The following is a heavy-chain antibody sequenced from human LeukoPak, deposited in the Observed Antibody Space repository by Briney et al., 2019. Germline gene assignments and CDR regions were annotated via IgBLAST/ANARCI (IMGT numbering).Heavy chain of an antibody. V-gene: IGHV3-15*01. CDR1: GFTFSNAW. J-gene: IGHJ6*02. CDR3: TTVCSPWNGVCYYYGMDV. D-gene: IGHD1-1*01. Sequence: RTGGSLRLSCAASGFTFSNAWMSWVRQAPGKGLEWVGRIKSKTDGGTTDYAAPVKGRFTISRDDSKNTLYLQMNSLKAEDTAVYYCTTVCSPWNGVCYYYGMDVWGQGTTVTVSS. CDR2: IKSKTDGGTT.